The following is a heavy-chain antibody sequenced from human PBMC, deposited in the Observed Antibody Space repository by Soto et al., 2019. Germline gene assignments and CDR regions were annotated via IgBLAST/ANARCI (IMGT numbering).Heavy chain of an antibody. CDR1: GGSVTYGSFY. D-gene: IGHD3-22*01. J-gene: IGHJ5*02. CDR3: ARDYYDSGSSSRAWFDP. CDR2: IYYTGST. V-gene: IGHV4-61*01. Sequence: QVQLQESGPGLVKPSETLSLTCTVSGGSVTYGSFYWTWIRHPPGKGLEWIGYIYYTGSTNYNPSLKSRATISLDTSKNQFSLKLSSVTAADTAVYYCARDYYDSGSSSRAWFDPWGQGTLVTVSS.